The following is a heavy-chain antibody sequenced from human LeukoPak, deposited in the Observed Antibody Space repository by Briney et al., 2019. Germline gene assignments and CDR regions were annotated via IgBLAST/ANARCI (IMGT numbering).Heavy chain of an antibody. CDR3: ARDGTYYDFWSGDSYSYYYYMDV. CDR1: GFTFSSYG. D-gene: IGHD3-3*01. Sequence: GGSLRLSCAASGFTFSSYGMHWVRRAPGKGLEWVAFIRYDGSNKYYADSVKGRFTISRDNPKNTLFLQMNSLRADDTAVYYCARDGTYYDFWSGDSYSYYYYMDVWGKGTTVTVSS. V-gene: IGHV3-30*02. CDR2: IRYDGSNK. J-gene: IGHJ6*03.